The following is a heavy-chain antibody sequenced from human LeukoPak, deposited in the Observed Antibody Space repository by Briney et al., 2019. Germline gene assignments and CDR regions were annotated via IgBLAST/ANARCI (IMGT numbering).Heavy chain of an antibody. J-gene: IGHJ1*01. D-gene: IGHD6-13*01. CDR2: IIPILGIA. CDR1: GGTFSSYA. CDR3: ARDGRSQQLVSEYFQH. V-gene: IGHV1-69*04. Sequence: ASVKVSCKASGGTFSSYAISWVRQAPGQGLEWMGRIIPILGIANYAQKLQGRVTMTTDTSTSTAYMELRSLRSDDTAVYYCARDGRSQQLVSEYFQHWGQGTLVTVSS.